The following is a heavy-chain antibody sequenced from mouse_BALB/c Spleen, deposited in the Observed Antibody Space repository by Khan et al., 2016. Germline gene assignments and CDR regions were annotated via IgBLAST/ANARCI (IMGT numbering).Heavy chain of an antibody. CDR2: INTYTGEP. J-gene: IGHJ2*01. V-gene: IGHV9-3-1*01. CDR3: ARSGDNYDFDY. D-gene: IGHD1-3*01. Sequence: QIQLVQSGPELKKPGETVKISCKASGYTFTNYGMNWVKQAPGKGLKWMGWINTYTGEPTYTDDFKGRFAFSLETSASTAYLRLINLKNEDTATYFCARSGDNYDFDYWGQGTTLTVSS. CDR1: GYTFTNYG.